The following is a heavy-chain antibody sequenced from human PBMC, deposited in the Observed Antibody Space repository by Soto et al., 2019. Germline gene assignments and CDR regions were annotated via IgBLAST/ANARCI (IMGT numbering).Heavy chain of an antibody. CDR3: ARERPDGARLAP. V-gene: IGHV4-30-4*01. D-gene: IGHD6-6*01. CDR1: GGSISSGDYS. CDR2: IYYSGST. Sequence: QVQLQESGPGLVKPSQTLSLTCTFSGGSISSGDYSWSWIRQPPGKGLEWIGYIYYSGSTYYTPSLKSRVTISVDTSNNQFSLKLSSVTAADTAVYYCARERPDGARLAPWGQGTLVTVSS. J-gene: IGHJ5*02.